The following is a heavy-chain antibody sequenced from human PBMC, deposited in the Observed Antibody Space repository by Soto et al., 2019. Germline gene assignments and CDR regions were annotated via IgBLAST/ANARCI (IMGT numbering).Heavy chain of an antibody. CDR1: GFTFSSYW. CDR2: IKQDGSEK. Sequence: GGSLRLSCAASGFTFSSYWMSWVRQAPGKGLEWVANIKQDGSEKYYVDSVKGRFTISRDNAKNSLYLQMNSLRAEDTAVYYCARASNHMVRGVIMDYWGQGTLVTVSS. J-gene: IGHJ4*02. V-gene: IGHV3-7*01. CDR3: ARASNHMVRGVIMDY. D-gene: IGHD3-10*01.